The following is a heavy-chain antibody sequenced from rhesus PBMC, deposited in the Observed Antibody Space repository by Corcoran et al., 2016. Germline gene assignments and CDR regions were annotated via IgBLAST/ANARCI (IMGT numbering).Heavy chain of an antibody. CDR3: ASLYSSGWYYFDY. CDR1: GGSISSGYG. V-gene: IGHV4S7*01. D-gene: IGHD6-31*01. Sequence: QVQLQESGPGLVKPSETLSLTCAVSGGSISSGYGWGWIRPPPGKGLEWIGYIYGSSVNTYSTPPLKSRVTISKDTSKTQSCLKLSSVTAADTAVYYCASLYSSGWYYFDYWDQGVLVTVSS. CDR2: IYGSSVNT. J-gene: IGHJ4*01.